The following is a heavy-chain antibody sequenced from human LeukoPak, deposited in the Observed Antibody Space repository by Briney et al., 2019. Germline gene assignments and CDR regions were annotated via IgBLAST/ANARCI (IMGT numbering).Heavy chain of an antibody. D-gene: IGHD2-2*02. V-gene: IGHV3-49*04. CDR1: GFTFGDYA. CDR2: IRSKAYGGTT. Sequence: GGSLRLSCTASGFTFGDYAMSWVRQAPGKGLEWVGFIRSKAYGGTTEYAASVKGRFTISRDDSKSIAYLQMNGLKTEDTAVYYCTREQGQYQLLYGYYYYGMDVWGQGTTVTVSS. CDR3: TREQGQYQLLYGYYYYGMDV. J-gene: IGHJ6*02.